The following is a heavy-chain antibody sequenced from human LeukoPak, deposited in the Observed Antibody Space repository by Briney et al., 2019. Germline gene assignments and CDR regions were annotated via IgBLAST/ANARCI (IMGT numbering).Heavy chain of an antibody. CDR2: IYTSGST. Sequence: SQTLSLTCTVSGGSISSGTYYWSWIWQPAGKGLEWIGHIYTSGSTNYNPSLKSRVTISVDTSKNQFSLKLSSVTAADTAVYYCTRDGYYYDTSATNWYFDLWGRGTLVTVSS. CDR3: TRDGYYYDTSATNWYFDL. V-gene: IGHV4-61*09. CDR1: GGSISSGTYY. J-gene: IGHJ2*01. D-gene: IGHD3-22*01.